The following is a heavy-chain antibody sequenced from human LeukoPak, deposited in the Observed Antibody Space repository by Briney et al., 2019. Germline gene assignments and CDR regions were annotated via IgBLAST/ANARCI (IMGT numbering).Heavy chain of an antibody. D-gene: IGHD6-19*01. CDR1: GGSISSGGYY. CDR2: IYYSGST. CDR3: ARGVPVAGLDF. J-gene: IGHJ4*02. V-gene: IGHV4-31*03. Sequence: PSETLSLTCTVSGGSISSGGYYWSWIRQHPGKGLEWIGYIYYSGSTYYNPSLKSRVTISVDKSKNQFSLKLSSVTAADTAVYHCARGVPVAGLDFWGQGTLVTVSS.